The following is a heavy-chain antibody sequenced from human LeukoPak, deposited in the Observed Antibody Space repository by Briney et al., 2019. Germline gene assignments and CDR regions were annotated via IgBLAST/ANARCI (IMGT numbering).Heavy chain of an antibody. CDR3: ARGEDFWSGYGYYYGMDV. J-gene: IGHJ6*02. D-gene: IGHD3-3*01. V-gene: IGHV4-34*01. Sequence: PSETLSLTCAVYGVSFSGYYWSWIRQPPGKGLEWIGEINHSGSTNYNPFLKSRVTISVDTSKNQFSLKLSSVTAADTAVYYCARGEDFWSGYGYYYGMDVWGQGTTVTVSS. CDR2: INHSGST. CDR1: GVSFSGYY.